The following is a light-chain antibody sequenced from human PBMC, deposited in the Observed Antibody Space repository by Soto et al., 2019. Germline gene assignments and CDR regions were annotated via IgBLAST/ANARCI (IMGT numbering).Light chain of an antibody. Sequence: SYELTQPPSVSVAPGKTARITCGGNNIGSKSVHWYQQKPGQAPVLVIYYDSDRPSGIPERFSGSNSGNTATLTISRVEVRDGADYSCPVLDSSSDPPVVGGGTKVTVL. J-gene: IGLJ3*02. V-gene: IGLV3-21*04. CDR1: NIGSKS. CDR3: PVLDSSSDPPV. CDR2: YDS.